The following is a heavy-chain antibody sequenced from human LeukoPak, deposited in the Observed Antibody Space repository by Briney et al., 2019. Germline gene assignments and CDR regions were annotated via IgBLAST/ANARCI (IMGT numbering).Heavy chain of an antibody. J-gene: IGHJ4*02. CDR1: GGSFSGYY. Sequence: SETLSLTCAVYGGSFSGYYWSWIRQPPGKGLEWIGEINHSGSTNYNPSLKSRVTISVDTSKNQFSLKLSSVTAADTAVYYCARGYYYDSSGLTYDDYWGQGTLVTVSS. CDR3: ARGYYYDSSGLTYDDY. D-gene: IGHD3-22*01. CDR2: INHSGST. V-gene: IGHV4-34*01.